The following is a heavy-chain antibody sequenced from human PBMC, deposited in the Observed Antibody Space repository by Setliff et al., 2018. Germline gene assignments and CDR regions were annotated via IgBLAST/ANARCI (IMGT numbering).Heavy chain of an antibody. CDR1: GFSISSGYY. D-gene: IGHD3-22*01. CDR3: ARAHTWSLPNDNSGYPGWFDP. V-gene: IGHV4-38-2*01. Sequence: SETLSLTCAVSGFSISSGYYWGWIRQPPGKGLEWIVNIHHSGKAYYNPSLKGRVTMSVDTFKNHVSLKLSSVTAADTAVYYCARAHTWSLPNDNSGYPGWFDPWGQGTLVTVSS. CDR2: IHHSGKA. J-gene: IGHJ5*02.